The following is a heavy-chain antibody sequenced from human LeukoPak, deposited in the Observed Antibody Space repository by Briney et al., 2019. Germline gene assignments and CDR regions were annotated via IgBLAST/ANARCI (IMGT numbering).Heavy chain of an antibody. CDR3: AKIASYYDSSGPLDY. J-gene: IGHJ4*02. CDR1: GFTFSDYG. CDR2: ISGSGSST. Sequence: GGSLRLSCAASGFTFSDYGMSWVRQAPGKGLEWVSAISGSGSSTYYADSVKGRFTISRDNSKNTLSLQMNSLRADDTAVYYCAKIASYYDSSGPLDYWGQGTLVTVSA. V-gene: IGHV3-23*01. D-gene: IGHD3-22*01.